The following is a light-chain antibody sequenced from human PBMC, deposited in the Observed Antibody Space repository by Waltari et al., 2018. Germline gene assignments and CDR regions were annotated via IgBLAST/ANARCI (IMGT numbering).Light chain of an antibody. CDR2: QDT. V-gene: IGLV3-1*01. CDR3: QALGTGAWV. CDR1: ILGNKY. J-gene: IGLJ3*02. Sequence: SYELTQPPSVSVSPGQTASITCSGDILGNKYASWYQQKPGQSPQLVIYQDTKRPSEIPGRFPRSKSANAATLTITGTQAVDEADYYCQALGTGAWVFGGGTKLTVL.